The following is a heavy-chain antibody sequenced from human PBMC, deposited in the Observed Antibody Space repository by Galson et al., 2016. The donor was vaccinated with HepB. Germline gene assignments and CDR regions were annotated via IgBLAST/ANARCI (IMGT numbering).Heavy chain of an antibody. CDR1: GLTFSEAW. D-gene: IGHD3-10*01. V-gene: IGHV3-15*01. CDR2: IKNKAEGGTT. Sequence: SLRLSCAASGLTFSEAWMSWVRQAPGKGLEWVGHIKNKAEGGTTDYAAAVRDRFSITRDDSKNTVYLQMNSLKPEDTAVYYCTQAGGDYWGQGALVTVSS. CDR3: TQAGGDY. J-gene: IGHJ4*02.